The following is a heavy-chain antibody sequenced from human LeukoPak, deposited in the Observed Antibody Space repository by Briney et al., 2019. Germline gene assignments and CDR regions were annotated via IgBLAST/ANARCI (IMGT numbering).Heavy chain of an antibody. Sequence: GGSLRLSCAASGFTFSSYAMSWVRQAPGKWLEWVSGSSASGISTYYADSVKGRFTISRDNSKSTLYLQMNSLRAEDTAVYYCARSPMVWFGDNYFDYWGQGTLVTVSS. CDR1: GFTFSSYA. J-gene: IGHJ4*02. CDR2: SSASGIST. D-gene: IGHD3-10*01. V-gene: IGHV3-23*01. CDR3: ARSPMVWFGDNYFDY.